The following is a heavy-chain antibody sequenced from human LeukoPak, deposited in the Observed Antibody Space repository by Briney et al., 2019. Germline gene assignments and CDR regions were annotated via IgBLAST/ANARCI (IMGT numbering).Heavy chain of an antibody. V-gene: IGHV4-59*08. CDR1: GGSISSYY. J-gene: IGHJ5*02. Sequence: SETLSLTCTVSGGSISSYYWSWIRQPPGKGLEWIGYIYYSGSTNYNPSLKSRVTISVDTSKNQFSLKLSSVTAADTAVYYCARHGTFDWFDPWGQGTLVTVSS. CDR2: IYYSGST. CDR3: ARHGTFDWFDP.